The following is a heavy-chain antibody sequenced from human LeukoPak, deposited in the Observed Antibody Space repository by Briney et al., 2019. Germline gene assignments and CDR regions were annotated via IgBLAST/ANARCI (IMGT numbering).Heavy chain of an antibody. CDR3: ATARKIVGATY. CDR2: ISGSGSST. CDR1: GFTFSSYA. Sequence: GRSLRLSCAASGFTFSSYAMSWVRQAPGKGLEWVSVISGSGSSTYYADSVQGRFTISRDNSKNTLYLQMNSLRAEDTAVYYCATARKIVGATYWGRGTLVTVSS. V-gene: IGHV3-23*01. J-gene: IGHJ4*02. D-gene: IGHD1-26*01.